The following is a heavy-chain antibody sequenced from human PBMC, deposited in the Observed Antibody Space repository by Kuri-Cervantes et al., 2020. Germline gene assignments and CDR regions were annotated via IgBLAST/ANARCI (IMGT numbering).Heavy chain of an antibody. CDR2: ISYDGSNK. V-gene: IGHV3-30-3*01. CDR1: GFTFSSHA. J-gene: IGHJ4*02. CDR3: AREDGGSI. Sequence: GGSLRLSCAASGFTFSSHAMHWVRQAPGKGLEWVAVISYDGSNKYYADSVKGRFTIPRDNSKNTLYLQMNSLRAEDTAVYYCAREDGGSIWGQGTLVTVSS. D-gene: IGHD1-26*01.